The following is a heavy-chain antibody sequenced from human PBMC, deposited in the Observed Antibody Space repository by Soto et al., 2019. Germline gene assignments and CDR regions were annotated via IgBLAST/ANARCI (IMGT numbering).Heavy chain of an antibody. CDR1: RYTFTIHG. Sequence: QVQLVQSGGDVKTPGASVKVSCTTFRYTFTIHGIAWVRQAPGQGLEWMGWISTFNGKTDYAQKFQGRVTMTADTLTSTVHMEVRSLRSDDTAVYYWARLLTEGATFREDAFDLWGQGTKVTVSS. V-gene: IGHV1-18*01. CDR3: ARLLTEGATFREDAFDL. J-gene: IGHJ3*01. CDR2: ISTFNGKT. D-gene: IGHD1-26*01.